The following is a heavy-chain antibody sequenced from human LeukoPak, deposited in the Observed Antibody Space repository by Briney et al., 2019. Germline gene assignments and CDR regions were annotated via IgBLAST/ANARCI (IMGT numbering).Heavy chain of an antibody. CDR3: ALGSLHGVPAAHFDY. J-gene: IGHJ4*02. CDR2: ISAYNGNT. D-gene: IGHD2-2*01. CDR1: GYTFTSYG. V-gene: IGHV1-18*04. Sequence: ASVKVSCKASGYTFTSYGISWVRQAPGQGLEWMGWISAYNGNTNYAQKLQGRVTMTTDTSTSTAYMELRSLRSDDTAVYYCALGSLHGVPAAHFDYWGQGTLVTVSS.